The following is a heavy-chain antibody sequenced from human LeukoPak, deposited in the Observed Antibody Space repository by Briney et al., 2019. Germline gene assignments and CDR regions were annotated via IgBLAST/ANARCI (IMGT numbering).Heavy chain of an antibody. CDR2: ISGSGGST. CDR1: GFTFRSYA. Sequence: GRTLSLSRAVSGFTFRSYAMSGVPQAPGKGREWVTAISGSGGSTHYADSLTGRFNISRENSKYTLFLYMNTLRAYDTAVDFCAKKCILNSYPEDYRGQGNLVTVSS. D-gene: IGHD5-18*01. J-gene: IGHJ4*02. CDR3: AKKCILNSYPEDY. V-gene: IGHV3-23*01.